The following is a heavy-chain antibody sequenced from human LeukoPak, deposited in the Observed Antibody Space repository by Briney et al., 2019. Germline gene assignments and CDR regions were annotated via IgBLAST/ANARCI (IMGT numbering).Heavy chain of an antibody. Sequence: SETLSLTCTVSGGSISSSSYYWGWIRQPPGKGLEWIGSIYYSGSTYYNPSLKSRVTISVDTSKNQFSLKLSSVTAADTAVYYCARTRYYYNSRSYGAPYYFDYWGQGTLVAVSS. CDR1: GGSISSSSYY. V-gene: IGHV4-39*01. D-gene: IGHD3-10*01. J-gene: IGHJ4*02. CDR3: ARTRYYYNSRSYGAPYYFDY. CDR2: IYYSGST.